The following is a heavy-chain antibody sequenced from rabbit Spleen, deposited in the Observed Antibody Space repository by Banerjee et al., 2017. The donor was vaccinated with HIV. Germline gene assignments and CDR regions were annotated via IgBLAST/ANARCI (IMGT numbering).Heavy chain of an antibody. CDR2: INAATGKP. V-gene: IGHV1S45*01. Sequence: QEQLVESGGGLVQPEGSLTLTCKASGFSFSDRDVMCWVRQAPGKGLEWIACINAATGKPVYATWAKGRFTISRTSSTTVTLRMTSLTAADRATYFCARDLAAVIGWNLYLWGQGTLVTVS. CDR3: ARDLAAVIGWNLYL. D-gene: IGHD1-1*01. CDR1: GFSFSDRDV. J-gene: IGHJ3*01.